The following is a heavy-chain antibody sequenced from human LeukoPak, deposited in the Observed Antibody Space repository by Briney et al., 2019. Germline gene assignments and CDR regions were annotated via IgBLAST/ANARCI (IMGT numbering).Heavy chain of an antibody. CDR3: ARGKYYNILTGFSRGGYFDY. Sequence: GGSLRLSCAASGFTFSSYGMHWVRQAPGKGLEWVAVISYDGSNKYYADSVKGRFTISRDNSKNTLYLQMNSLRAEDTAVYYCARGKYYNILTGFSRGGYFDYWGQGTLVTVSS. CDR1: GFTFSSYG. D-gene: IGHD3-9*01. J-gene: IGHJ4*02. CDR2: ISYDGSNK. V-gene: IGHV3-30*03.